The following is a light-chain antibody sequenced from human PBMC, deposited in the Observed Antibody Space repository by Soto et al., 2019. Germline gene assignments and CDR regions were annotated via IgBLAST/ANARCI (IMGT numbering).Light chain of an antibody. CDR2: DAF. Sequence: ETVWTQSPGPLSLSPGESATLSCRASRSLDSGQLAWYQQKVGRAPRLLIHDAFMRATGIPDRFSGSGSGTDFTLTIARLEPEDFAVYYCQQYGDSPRTFCQGTLLEIK. V-gene: IGKV3-20*01. J-gene: IGKJ5*01. CDR1: RSLDSGQ. CDR3: QQYGDSPRT.